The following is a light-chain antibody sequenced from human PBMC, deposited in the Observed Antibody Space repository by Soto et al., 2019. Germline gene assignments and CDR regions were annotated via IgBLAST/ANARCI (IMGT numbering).Light chain of an antibody. CDR1: QDIRKY. V-gene: IGKV1-33*01. CDR2: GAS. J-gene: IGKJ3*01. CDR3: QQYDHLPPFT. Sequence: DIQMTQSPSSLSASVGDRVTITCQASQDIRKYLNWYQQKPGRAPKFLIYGASNLETGVPSRFRGSGYGTDFTFTISSLQAEDIATYYCQQYDHLPPFTFGPGTKVAIK.